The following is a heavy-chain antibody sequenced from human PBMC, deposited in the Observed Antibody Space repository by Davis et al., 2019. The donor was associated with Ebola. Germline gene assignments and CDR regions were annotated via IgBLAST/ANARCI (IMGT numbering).Heavy chain of an antibody. Sequence: SETLSLTCPVSGGSISSYYWSWIRPPPGKGLEWIGYIYYSGSTNYNPSLKSRVTISVDTSKNQFSLKLSSVTAADTAVYYCAREVGTYSSGWYSGFDPWGQGTLVTVSS. CDR1: GGSISSYY. CDR2: IYYSGST. D-gene: IGHD6-19*01. V-gene: IGHV4-59*01. J-gene: IGHJ5*02. CDR3: AREVGTYSSGWYSGFDP.